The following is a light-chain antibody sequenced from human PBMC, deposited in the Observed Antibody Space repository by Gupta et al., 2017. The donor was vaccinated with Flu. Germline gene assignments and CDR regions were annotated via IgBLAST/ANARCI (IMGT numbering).Light chain of an antibody. V-gene: IGKV4-1*01. J-gene: IGKJ4*01. CDR3: QQYYSPPLT. Sequence: IVLPQSPGSLAVSLFAKATLTCKSSQSVLHSSNDKNYLAWYQQKPGQPPKLLIYWASTRESGVPDRFSCSGSGTDFTLTIDSLQAEDVAVYYCQQYYSPPLTFGGGTKVEIK. CDR1: QSVLHSSNDKNY. CDR2: WAS.